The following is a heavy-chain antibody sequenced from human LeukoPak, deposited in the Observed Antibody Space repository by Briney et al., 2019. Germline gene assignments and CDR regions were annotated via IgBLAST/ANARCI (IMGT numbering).Heavy chain of an antibody. J-gene: IGHJ4*02. CDR2: INSDGSWT. Sequence: PGGSLRLSCAASGNYWMHWVRQAPGEGLVWVSHINSDGSWTGYADSVKGRFTISKDNAKNTVYLQMNNLRAEDTTVYYCVSFYETNWGRGTLVTVSS. CDR3: VSFYETN. V-gene: IGHV3-74*01. CDR1: GNYW. D-gene: IGHD2-2*01.